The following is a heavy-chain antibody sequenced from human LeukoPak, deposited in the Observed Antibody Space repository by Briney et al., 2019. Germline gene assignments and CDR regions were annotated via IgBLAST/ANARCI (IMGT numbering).Heavy chain of an antibody. CDR1: GYTFTSYY. Sequence: GASVKVSCKASGYTFTSYYMHWVRQAPGQGLEWMGIINPRGGSTSYAQKFQGRVTMTRDMSTSTVYMELSSLRSEDTAVYYCARGGDSSSWYTKLYNWFDPWGQGTLVTVSS. CDR3: ARGGDSSSWYTKLYNWFDP. J-gene: IGHJ5*02. V-gene: IGHV1-46*01. CDR2: INPRGGST. D-gene: IGHD6-13*01.